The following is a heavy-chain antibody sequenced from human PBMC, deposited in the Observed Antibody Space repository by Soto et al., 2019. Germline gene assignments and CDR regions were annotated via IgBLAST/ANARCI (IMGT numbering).Heavy chain of an antibody. CDR2: TYSTSTT. CDR1: GLNVRYNY. Sequence: EVQLVESGGGLIQLGGSLRLSCEVSGLNVRYNYMHWVRQAPGKGLEWVAVTYSTSTTYYADSVKGRFTISGDNSDRTLFLQMNSLRAEYTAMYYCARGIGGATDFDNWGQGTLVTVSP. D-gene: IGHD1-26*01. V-gene: IGHV3-53*01. J-gene: IGHJ4*02. CDR3: ARGIGGATDFDN.